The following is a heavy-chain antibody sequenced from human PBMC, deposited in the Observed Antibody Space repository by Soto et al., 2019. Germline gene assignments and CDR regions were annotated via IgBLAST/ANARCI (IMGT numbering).Heavy chain of an antibody. J-gene: IGHJ6*02. V-gene: IGHV4-59*01. CDR1: GGSISSYY. Sequence: SETLSLTCTVSGGSISSYYWSWIRQPPGKGLEWIGYMYNTGSTIYNPSLKSRVTISVDTSKNQFSLKLNSVTAADTAVYYRARDLWGYCGDDCYPLNVWGQGTTVTVS. CDR3: ARDLWGYCGDDCYPLNV. D-gene: IGHD2-21*02. CDR2: MYNTGST.